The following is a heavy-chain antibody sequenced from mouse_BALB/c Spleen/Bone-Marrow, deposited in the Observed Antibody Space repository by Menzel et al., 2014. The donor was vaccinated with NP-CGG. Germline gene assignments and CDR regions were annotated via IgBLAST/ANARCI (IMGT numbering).Heavy chain of an antibody. Sequence: EVMLVESGGGLVQPGGSLRLSCATSGFTFTDYYMNWVRQPPGKELEWLAFIRNKAYGYTTEYSASVKGRFTISRDNSQNILYLQMNTLRAEDSATYYCARDMGGLLFDSWGQGTTLSVSS. J-gene: IGHJ2*01. CDR3: ARDMGGLLFDS. D-gene: IGHD1-1*01. CDR1: GFTFTDYY. CDR2: IRNKAYGYTT. V-gene: IGHV7-3*02.